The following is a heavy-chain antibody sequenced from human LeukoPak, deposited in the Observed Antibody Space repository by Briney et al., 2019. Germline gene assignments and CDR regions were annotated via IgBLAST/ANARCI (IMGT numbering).Heavy chain of an antibody. CDR1: GYSFTSYW. CDR3: ARPSGGEYSSPSNSAFDI. D-gene: IGHD6-6*01. Sequence: GESLKISCKGSGYSFTSYWIGWVRQMPGKGLEWMGIIYPGDSDTRYSPSFQGQVTISADKSISTAYLQWSSLKASDTAMYYCARPSGGEYSSPSNSAFDIWGQGTMVTVSS. V-gene: IGHV5-51*01. CDR2: IYPGDSDT. J-gene: IGHJ3*02.